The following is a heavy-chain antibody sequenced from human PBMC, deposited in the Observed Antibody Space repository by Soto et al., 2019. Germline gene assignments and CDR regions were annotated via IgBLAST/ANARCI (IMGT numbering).Heavy chain of an antibody. CDR2: ISWNSNII. Sequence: EVQLVESGGGLVQPGRSLRLSCAASGFTFDDYAMHWVRRVPGKGLEWVSSISWNSNIIAYADSVKGRFTISRDNAKNFLYLQMNSLRPEDTALYYCAKGGPDGFCSGGRCYFDYWGQGTLVTVSS. CDR3: AKGGPDGFCSGGRCYFDY. J-gene: IGHJ4*02. CDR1: GFTFDDYA. V-gene: IGHV3-9*01. D-gene: IGHD2-15*01.